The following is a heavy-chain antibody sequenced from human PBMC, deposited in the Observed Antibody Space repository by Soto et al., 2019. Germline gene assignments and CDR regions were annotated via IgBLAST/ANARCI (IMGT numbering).Heavy chain of an antibody. CDR3: AKDRSSSWTFDY. CDR2: IAYDGSNK. J-gene: IGHJ4*02. CDR1: GFTFSSYG. D-gene: IGHD6-13*01. Sequence: SLRLSCAASGFTFSSYGMHWVRQAPGKGLEWVAVIAYDGSNKYYADSVKGRFTISRDNSKKTLYLQMNSLRAEDTAVYYCAKDRSSSWTFDYWGQGTLVTVSS. V-gene: IGHV3-30*18.